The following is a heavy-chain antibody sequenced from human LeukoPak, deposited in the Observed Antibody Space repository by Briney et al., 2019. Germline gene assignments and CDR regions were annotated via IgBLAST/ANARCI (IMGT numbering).Heavy chain of an antibody. CDR1: GGSFSGYY. Sequence: SETLSLTCAVYGGSFSGYYWSWIRQPPGKGLEWIGEINHSGSTNYDPSLKSRVTISVDTSKNQFSLKLSSVTAADTAVYYCARGRRITMVRGVIPPHWFDPWGQGTLVTVSS. CDR2: INHSGST. V-gene: IGHV4-34*01. J-gene: IGHJ5*02. D-gene: IGHD3-10*01. CDR3: ARGRRITMVRGVIPPHWFDP.